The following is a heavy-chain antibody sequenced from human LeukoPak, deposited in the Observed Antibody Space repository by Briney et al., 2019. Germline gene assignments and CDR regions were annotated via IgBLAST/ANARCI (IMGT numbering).Heavy chain of an antibody. CDR3: ARDPFGSSPRGGDY. D-gene: IGHD6-6*01. J-gene: IGHJ4*02. V-gene: IGHV4-39*07. CDR2: IYYSGST. Sequence: SETLSLTCTVSGGSISSSSYYWGWLRQPPGKGLEWVGSIYYSGSTYYNPSLKSRVTISVDTSKNQFSLKLSSVTAADTAVYYCARDPFGSSPRGGDYWGQGTLVTVSS. CDR1: GGSISSSSYY.